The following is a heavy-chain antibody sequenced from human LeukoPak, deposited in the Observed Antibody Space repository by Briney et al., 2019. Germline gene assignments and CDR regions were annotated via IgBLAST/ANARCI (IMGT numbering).Heavy chain of an antibody. CDR1: GYTFTSYG. Sequence: ASVKVSCKASGYTFTSYGISWVRQAPGQWLEWMGWISAYNSNTNYAQKLQGRVTMTTDTSTSTAYMELSRLRSDDTAVYYCARASMIVVLSTGRDSFDIGGQGTMVTVSS. D-gene: IGHD3-22*01. CDR2: ISAYNSNT. CDR3: ARASMIVVLSTGRDSFDI. J-gene: IGHJ3*02. V-gene: IGHV1-18*01.